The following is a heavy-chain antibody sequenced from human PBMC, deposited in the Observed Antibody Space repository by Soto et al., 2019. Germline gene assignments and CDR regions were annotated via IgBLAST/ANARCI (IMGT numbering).Heavy chain of an antibody. D-gene: IGHD3-22*01. CDR1: GDSVSSNSAT. CDR3: TRDPEYFYDSRYTRDYHQYRNAV. V-gene: IGHV6-1*01. Sequence: PSQTLSLTCAISGDSVSSNSATWNWIRQSPSRGLEWLGRTYYRSKWYNDYGVSVKSRITIDPDTSKNQFSLQLNSVTPEDTAVYYCTRDPEYFYDSRYTRDYHQYRNAVSGQGSTVIGS. J-gene: IGHJ6*02. CDR2: TYYRSKWYN.